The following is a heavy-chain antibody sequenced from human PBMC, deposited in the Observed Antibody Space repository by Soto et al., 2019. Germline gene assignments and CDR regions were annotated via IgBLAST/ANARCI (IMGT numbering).Heavy chain of an antibody. Sequence: ASVKVSCKASGYTFTSYDINWVRQATGQGLEWMGWMNPNSDNTGYAQKFQGRVTMTRNTSISTAYMELSSLRSEDTAVYYCARGLGYYDILTGYYPHYYYYYMDVWGKGTTVTVSS. CDR2: MNPNSDNT. V-gene: IGHV1-8*01. CDR3: ARGLGYYDILTGYYPHYYYYYMDV. J-gene: IGHJ6*03. CDR1: GYTFTSYD. D-gene: IGHD3-9*01.